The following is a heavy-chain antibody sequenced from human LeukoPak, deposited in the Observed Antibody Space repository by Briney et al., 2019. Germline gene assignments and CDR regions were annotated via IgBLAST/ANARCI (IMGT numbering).Heavy chain of an antibody. V-gene: IGHV3-30*04. Sequence: GGSLRLSCVASGFTFSSYTMYWVRQAPGKGLEWVAVISYDGSNKYYADSVKGRFTISRDDAKNSLYLQMNSLRAEDTALYYCARDKSSGYYYFDYWGQGTLVTVSS. CDR3: ARDKSSGYYYFDY. D-gene: IGHD3-22*01. CDR1: GFTFSSYT. J-gene: IGHJ4*02. CDR2: ISYDGSNK.